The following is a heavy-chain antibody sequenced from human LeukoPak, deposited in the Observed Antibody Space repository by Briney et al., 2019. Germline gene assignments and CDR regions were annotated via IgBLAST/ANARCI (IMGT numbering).Heavy chain of an antibody. J-gene: IGHJ3*02. CDR3: ARTIAVAGHDAFDI. Sequence: ASVKVSCTASGYTFTSYGISWVRQAPGQGLEWMGWISAYNGNTNYAQKLQGRVTMTTDTSTSTAYMELRSLRSDDTAVYYCARTIAVAGHDAFDIWGQGTMVTVSS. D-gene: IGHD6-19*01. CDR2: ISAYNGNT. CDR1: GYTFTSYG. V-gene: IGHV1-18*04.